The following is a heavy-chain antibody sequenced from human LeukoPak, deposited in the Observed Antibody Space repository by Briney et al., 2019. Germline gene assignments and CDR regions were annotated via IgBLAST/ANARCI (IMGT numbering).Heavy chain of an antibody. D-gene: IGHD3-10*01. CDR2: IIPILGIA. CDR3: ARKYYYGSGSYYIEDAFDI. V-gene: IGHV1-69*04. CDR1: GGTFSSYA. J-gene: IGHJ3*02. Sequence: SVKVSCTASGGTFSSYAISWVRQAPGQGLEWMGRIIPILGIANYAQKFQGRVTITADKPTSTAYMELSSLRSEDTAVYYCARKYYYGSGSYYIEDAFDIWGQGTMVTVSS.